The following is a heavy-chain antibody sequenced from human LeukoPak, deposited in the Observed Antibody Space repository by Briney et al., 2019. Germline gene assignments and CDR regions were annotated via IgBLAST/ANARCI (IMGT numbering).Heavy chain of an antibody. CDR1: GYTFTTFY. CDR3: ARGRLQQAY. D-gene: IGHD2-21*02. V-gene: IGHV1-46*01. CDR2: INPSDGST. Sequence: ASVKVSCKASGYTFTTFYMHWVRPAPGQGLEWMGIINPSDGSTAYAQEFQGRVSMTRDTSTSTVYMELSSLRSEDTAVYYCARGRLQQAYWGQGTLVTVSS. J-gene: IGHJ4*02.